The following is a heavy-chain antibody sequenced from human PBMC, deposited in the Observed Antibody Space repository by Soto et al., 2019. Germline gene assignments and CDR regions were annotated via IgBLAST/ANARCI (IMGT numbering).Heavy chain of an antibody. V-gene: IGHV3-7*01. Sequence: EVQVVESGGGLVQPGGSLRLSCSASGFTFSNNWMTWVRQAPEKGLEWVANIKEDGSEENYVDSVKGRFTISRDNAENAVYLQMNSLGAEDTAVYYCARGGGGIDNWGQGTLVTVSS. CDR2: IKEDGSEE. CDR1: GFTFSNNW. J-gene: IGHJ4*02. CDR3: ARGGGGIDN. D-gene: IGHD3-16*01.